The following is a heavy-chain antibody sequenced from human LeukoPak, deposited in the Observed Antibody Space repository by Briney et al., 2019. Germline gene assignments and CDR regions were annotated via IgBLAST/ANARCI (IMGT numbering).Heavy chain of an antibody. V-gene: IGHV1-2*02. J-gene: IGHJ4*02. Sequence: ASVKVSCKASGYTFTGYYMHWVRQAPGQGLEWMGWINPNSDGTSYAQKFQGRVTMTRDTSISTAYMELSRLRSDDTAVYYCAGGPGVYCSGGSCWVYWGQGTLVTVSS. CDR1: GYTFTGYY. CDR2: INPNSDGT. D-gene: IGHD2-15*01. CDR3: AGGPGVYCSGGSCWVY.